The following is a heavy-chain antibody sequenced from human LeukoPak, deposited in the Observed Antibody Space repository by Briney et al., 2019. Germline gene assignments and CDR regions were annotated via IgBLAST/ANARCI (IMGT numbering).Heavy chain of an antibody. CDR1: GYTFTSYA. J-gene: IGHJ5*02. CDR2: INTNTGNP. CDR3: ARGAVAGWTSRRHSGFDP. D-gene: IGHD6-19*01. V-gene: IGHV7-4-1*02. Sequence: GASVKVSCKASGYTFTSYAMNWVRQAPGQGLEWMGWINTNTGNPTYAQGFTGRFVFSLDTSVSTAYLQISSLKAEDTAVYYCARGAVAGWTSRRHSGFDPWGQGTLVTVSS.